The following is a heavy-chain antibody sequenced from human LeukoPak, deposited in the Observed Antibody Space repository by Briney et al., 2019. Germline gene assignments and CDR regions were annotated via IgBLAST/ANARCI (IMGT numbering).Heavy chain of an antibody. CDR2: IKEDGSDK. D-gene: IGHD5-12*01. V-gene: IGHV3-7*01. J-gene: IGHJ4*02. CDR1: GFTFSTYW. CDR3: AKGGHDNSDY. Sequence: GGALRLSCAASGFTFSTYWKKGVRQAPGKGLEWVASIKEDGSDKYYVDSVKGRFSIPRDNAKNSLYVQMTSLRTEDTAVYYCAKGGHDNSDYWGQGTLVTVSS.